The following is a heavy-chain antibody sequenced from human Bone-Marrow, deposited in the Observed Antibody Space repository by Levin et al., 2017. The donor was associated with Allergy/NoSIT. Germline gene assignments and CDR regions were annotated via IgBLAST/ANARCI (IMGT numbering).Heavy chain of an antibody. CDR1: GFTFSSYG. V-gene: IGHV3-33*01. J-gene: IGHJ3*01. D-gene: IGHD2-21*01. CDR2: TWYDGSIS. CDR3: ARDAGMGIVVDAFEV. Sequence: GGSLRLSCTTSGFTFSSYGMHWVCQAPGKGLEWVALTWYDGSISYYTDSVKGRFTISRDNSNNTLDLQMTNLRGDDTALYYCARDAGMGIVVDAFEVWGQGTMVTVSS.